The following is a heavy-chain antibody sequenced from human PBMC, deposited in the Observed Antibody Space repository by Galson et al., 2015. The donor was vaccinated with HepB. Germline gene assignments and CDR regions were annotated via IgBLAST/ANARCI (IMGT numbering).Heavy chain of an antibody. D-gene: IGHD3-22*01. CDR1: GGSISSSSYY. CDR3: ARHTYYYDSSGYYPNWFDP. J-gene: IGHJ5*02. V-gene: IGHV4-39*01. CDR2: IYYSGST. Sequence: LSLTCTVSGGSISSSSYYWGWIRQPPGKGLEWIGSIYYSGSTYYNPSLKSRVTISVDTSKNQFSLKLSSVTAADTTVYYCARHTYYYDSSGYYPNWFDPWGQGTLVTVSS.